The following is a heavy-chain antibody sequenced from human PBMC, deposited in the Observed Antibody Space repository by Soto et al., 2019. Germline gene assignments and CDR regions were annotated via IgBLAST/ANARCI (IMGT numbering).Heavy chain of an antibody. V-gene: IGHV1-24*01. D-gene: IGHD2-15*01. J-gene: IGHJ5*02. CDR3: ATGGYCSGGSCFNGYNWFDP. CDR2: FDPEDGET. Sequence: ASVKVSCKVSGYTLTELSMHWVRQAPGKGLEWMGGFDPEDGETIYAQKFQGRVTMTEDTSTDTAYMELSSLRSEDTAVYYCATGGYCSGGSCFNGYNWFDPWGQGTLVTVSS. CDR1: GYTLTELS.